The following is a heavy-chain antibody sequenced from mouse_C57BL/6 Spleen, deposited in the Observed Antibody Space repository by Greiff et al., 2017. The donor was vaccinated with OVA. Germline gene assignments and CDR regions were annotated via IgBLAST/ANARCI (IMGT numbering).Heavy chain of an antibody. V-gene: IGHV5-17*01. CDR2: ISSGSSTI. CDR1: GFTFSDYG. Sequence: EVQRVESGGGLVKPGGSLKLSCAASGFTFSDYGMHWVRQAPEQGLEWVAYISSGSSTIYYADTLKGRFTFSRDNAKNTLFLQITRLRSEDAAMDYGARGWAYGYFDVWGTGTTVTVSS. D-gene: IGHD1-1*02. J-gene: IGHJ1*03. CDR3: ARGWAYGYFDV.